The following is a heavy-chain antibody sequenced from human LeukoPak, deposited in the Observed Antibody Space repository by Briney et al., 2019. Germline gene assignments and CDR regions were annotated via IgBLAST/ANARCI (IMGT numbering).Heavy chain of an antibody. CDR3: ARRLGSSADGILKYYFDY. D-gene: IGHD6-13*01. V-gene: IGHV4-39*01. CDR1: GVSIISSNYY. J-gene: IGHJ4*02. CDR2: VFYTGAT. Sequence: PSETLSLTCTVSGVSIISSNYYWGWFRQPPGKGLQWIASVFYTGATRHNPSLKSRVTISVDTSKNEFSLSLSSVIAEDTAMYYCARRLGSSADGILKYYFDYWGQGTLVTVSS.